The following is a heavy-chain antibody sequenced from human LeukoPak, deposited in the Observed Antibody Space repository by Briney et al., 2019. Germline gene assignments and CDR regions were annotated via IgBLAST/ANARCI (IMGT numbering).Heavy chain of an antibody. J-gene: IGHJ3*02. CDR1: GFTFSSYW. Sequence: GGSLRLSCAASGFTFSSYWMHWVRQAPGKGLVWVSRISSDGISTSCADSVKGRFTISRDNAKNTLYMQMNNLRVEDTAVYFCARDNRYTGNYLDAFDIWGQGTLVTVSS. D-gene: IGHD3-16*02. CDR3: ARDNRYTGNYLDAFDI. V-gene: IGHV3-74*01. CDR2: ISSDGIST.